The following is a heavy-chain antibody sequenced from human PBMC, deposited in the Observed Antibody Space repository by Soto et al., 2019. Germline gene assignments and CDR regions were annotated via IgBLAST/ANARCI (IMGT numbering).Heavy chain of an antibody. D-gene: IGHD6-6*01. CDR3: ARAIAARPYYYYYGMDV. CDR2: IYYSGST. V-gene: IGHV4-59*01. Sequence: QVQLQESGPGLVKPSETLSLTCTVSGGSISSYYWSWIRQPPGKGLEWIGYIYYSGSTNYNPSLKSRVTISVDTSKNQFSLKLSSVTAADTAVYYCARAIAARPYYYYYGMDVWGQGTTVTVSS. CDR1: GGSISSYY. J-gene: IGHJ6*02.